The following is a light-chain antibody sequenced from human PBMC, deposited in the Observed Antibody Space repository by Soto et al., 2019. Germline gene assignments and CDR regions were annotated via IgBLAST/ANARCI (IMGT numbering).Light chain of an antibody. CDR2: GAS. CDR1: QSVSSSY. J-gene: IGKJ2*01. Sequence: EIVLTQSPGTLSLSPGERATLSCRASQSVSSSYLAWYLQKPGQAPRLLIYGASSRATGIPDRFSGSGSGTDFTLTISRLEPEDFAVYYCQQYGSSPPYTFGQGTKVEIK. V-gene: IGKV3-20*01. CDR3: QQYGSSPPYT.